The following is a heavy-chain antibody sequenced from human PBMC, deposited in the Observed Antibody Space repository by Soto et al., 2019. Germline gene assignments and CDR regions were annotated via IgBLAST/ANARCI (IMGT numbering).Heavy chain of an antibody. CDR3: ARGTRISNWFDP. CDR1: GFTFSSYA. CDR2: ISYDGSNK. D-gene: IGHD1-1*01. V-gene: IGHV3-30-3*01. J-gene: IGHJ5*02. Sequence: GGSLRLSCAASGFTFSSYAMHWVRQAPGKGLEWVAVISYDGSNKYYADSVKGRFTISRDNSKNTLYLQMNSLRAEDTAVYYCARGTRISNWFDPWGQGTLVTVSS.